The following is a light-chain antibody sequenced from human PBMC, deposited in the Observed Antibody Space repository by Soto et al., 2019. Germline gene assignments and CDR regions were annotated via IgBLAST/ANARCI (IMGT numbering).Light chain of an antibody. Sequence: EIVMTQSPATLSVSPGDRVTLSCRASQSVATNLAWYQQKPGQAPRLLIYGASTRAPRIPARFSGGGSETEFTLTISSLQSEDFAVYYCQHYNNWPPITFGQGTRLEIK. J-gene: IGKJ5*01. CDR1: QSVATN. CDR2: GAS. CDR3: QHYNNWPPIT. V-gene: IGKV3-15*01.